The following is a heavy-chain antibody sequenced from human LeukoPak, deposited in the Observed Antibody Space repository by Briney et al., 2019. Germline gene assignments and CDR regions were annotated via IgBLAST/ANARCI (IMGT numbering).Heavy chain of an antibody. J-gene: IGHJ4*02. CDR2: INTDGSST. D-gene: IGHD6-19*01. CDR3: AREDKRSSGPDYYFDY. CDR1: GFTFSSYW. V-gene: IGHV3-74*01. Sequence: PGGSLRLSCAASGFTFSSYWMHWVRQAPGKGLVWVSRINTDGSSTSYADSVKGRFTISRDNAKNTLYLQMNSLRAEDTAVYYCAREDKRSSGPDYYFDYWGQGTLVTVSS.